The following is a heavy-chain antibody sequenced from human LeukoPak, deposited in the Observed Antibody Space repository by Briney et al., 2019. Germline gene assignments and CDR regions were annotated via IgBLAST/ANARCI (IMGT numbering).Heavy chain of an antibody. V-gene: IGHV4-38-2*02. Sequence: PSETLSLTCTVSGYSITNGYYWGWIRQSPGKGLEWIGSVYHSVSSYYNPSLESRVTTSVGTSKNQFSLKLSSVSAADTAVYYCVRDVRYYYGSGRNYFDLWGQGTLVTVSS. CDR3: VRDVRYYYGSGRNYFDL. D-gene: IGHD3-10*01. J-gene: IGHJ5*02. CDR1: GYSITNGYY. CDR2: VYHSVSS.